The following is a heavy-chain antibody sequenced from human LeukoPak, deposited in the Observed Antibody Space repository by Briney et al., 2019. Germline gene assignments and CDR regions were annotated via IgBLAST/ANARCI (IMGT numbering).Heavy chain of an antibody. D-gene: IGHD3-16*01. CDR2: ISTTGST. V-gene: IGHV4-61*02. J-gene: IGHJ4*02. CDR1: GGSISSGSYY. Sequence: PSETLSLTCTVSGGSISSGSYYWSWIRQPAGKGLEWVGRISTTGSTNCNPSLKSRVTISLDTSKSQFSLKLSSVTTADTAVYYCARGPDGITSDYWGQGTLVTVSS. CDR3: ARGPDGITSDY.